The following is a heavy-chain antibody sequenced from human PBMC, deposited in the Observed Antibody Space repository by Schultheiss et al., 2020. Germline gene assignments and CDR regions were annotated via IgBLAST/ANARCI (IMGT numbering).Heavy chain of an antibody. CDR1: GGSFSGYY. D-gene: IGHD2-2*01. Sequence: SETLSLTCAVYGGSFSGYYWSWIRQPPGKGLEWIGEINHSGSTNYNPSLKSRVTISVDTSKNQFSLKLSSVTAADTAVYYCARATLVVPAATWFDPWGQGHLGTVSS. CDR3: ARATLVVPAATWFDP. CDR2: INHSGST. V-gene: IGHV4-34*01. J-gene: IGHJ5*02.